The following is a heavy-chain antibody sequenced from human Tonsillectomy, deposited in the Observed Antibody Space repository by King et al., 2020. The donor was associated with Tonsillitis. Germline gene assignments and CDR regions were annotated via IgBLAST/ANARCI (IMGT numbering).Heavy chain of an antibody. CDR3: ARDINWSFDY. CDR1: GFTFNRFN. V-gene: IGHV3-48*01. Sequence: VQLVESGGGLVQPGGSLRLSCAASGFTFNRFNMNWVRQAPGKGLEWVSYITTDSRTIHYADSVKGRFTISRDNAKNSLYLQMNSLRAEDTAVYFCARDINWSFDYWGQGTLVTVSS. J-gene: IGHJ4*02. D-gene: IGHD3-3*01. CDR2: ITTDSRTI.